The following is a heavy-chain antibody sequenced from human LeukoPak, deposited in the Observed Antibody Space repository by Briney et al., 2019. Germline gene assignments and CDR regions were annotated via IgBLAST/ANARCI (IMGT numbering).Heavy chain of an antibody. CDR3: ARELGEAFDY. V-gene: IGHV4-4*03. D-gene: IGHD7-27*01. J-gene: IGHJ4*02. Sequence: PETLCLTRAVSRASPRRTNWWSGVGKLQGKGWEWFGEIYHSGGANYNPSLKSRVTISVDRSKNQFSLKLSSVTAADTAVYYSARELGEAFDYWGQGTLVTASS. CDR1: RASPRRTNW. CDR2: IYHSGGA.